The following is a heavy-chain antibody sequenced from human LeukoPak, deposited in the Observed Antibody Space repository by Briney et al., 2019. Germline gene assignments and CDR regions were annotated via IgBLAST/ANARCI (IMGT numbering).Heavy chain of an antibody. CDR3: ARQIYDGDDY. CDR1: GFTFSNFG. CDR2: ISSSSSYI. V-gene: IGHV3-21*01. J-gene: IGHJ4*02. D-gene: IGHD5/OR15-5a*01. Sequence: PGGSLRLSCAASGFTFSNFGMNWVRQAPGKGLEWVSSISSSSSYIYYADSVKGRFTISRDNAKNSLYLQMNSLRAEDTVVYYCARQIYDGDDYWGQGTLVTVSS.